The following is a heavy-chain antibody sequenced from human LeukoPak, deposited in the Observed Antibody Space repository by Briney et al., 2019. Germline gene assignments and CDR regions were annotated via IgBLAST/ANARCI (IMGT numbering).Heavy chain of an antibody. V-gene: IGHV4-31*03. CDR1: SGSISSGGYF. J-gene: IGHJ4*02. CDR3: ARGRSSNYDFWSGYPVVTHHFEY. Sequence: PSETLSLTCTVSSGSISSGGYFRSWIRQHPGKVLEWIGYICYSGSTYYHPSLKSRVTISVDTSKNQFSLKLSSVTAADTAVYYCARGRSSNYDFWSGYPVVTHHFEYWGQGTLVTVSS. D-gene: IGHD3-3*01. CDR2: ICYSGST.